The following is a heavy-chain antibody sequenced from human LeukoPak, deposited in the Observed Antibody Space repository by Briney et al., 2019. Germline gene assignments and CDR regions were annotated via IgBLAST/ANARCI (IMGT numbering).Heavy chain of an antibody. CDR3: ARLDDAFDY. V-gene: IGHV3-53*01. CDR1: GFTVSSSH. CDR2: IYSGGDT. D-gene: IGHD3-3*01. Sequence: GGSLRLSCAASGFTVSSSHMTWVRQAVGKGLEWVSFIYSGGDTSYADSVKGRFTISRDNSKNTLYLQMNSLRAEDTAIYYCARLDDAFDYWGQGTLVTVSS. J-gene: IGHJ4*02.